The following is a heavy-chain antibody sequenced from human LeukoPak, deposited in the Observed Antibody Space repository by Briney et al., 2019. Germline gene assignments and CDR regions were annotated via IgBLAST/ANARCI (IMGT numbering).Heavy chain of an antibody. CDR2: IASDGSST. D-gene: IGHD6-13*01. Sequence: PGGSLRLSCAASGFTFSSYAMNWVRQAPGKGLVWVSRIASDGSSTTYADSVKGRFSISRDNSKNTLYLQMNSLRAEDTAVYYCARDAGAARYHGMDVWGQGTTVTVPS. CDR3: ARDAGAARYHGMDV. V-gene: IGHV3-74*01. CDR1: GFTFSSYA. J-gene: IGHJ6*02.